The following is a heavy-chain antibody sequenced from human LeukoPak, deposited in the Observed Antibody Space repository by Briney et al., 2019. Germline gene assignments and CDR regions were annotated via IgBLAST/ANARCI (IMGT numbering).Heavy chain of an antibody. V-gene: IGHV4-4*07. D-gene: IGHD3-22*01. CDR2: IYTSGST. J-gene: IGHJ3*02. Sequence: SETLSLTCTVSGGSISSYYWSWIRQPAGTGLEWIGRIYTSGSTNYNPSLKSRVTMSVDTSKNQFSLKLSSVTAADTAVYYCARDSYYDSSGYYHDNAFDIWGQGTMVTVSS. CDR1: GGSISSYY. CDR3: ARDSYYDSSGYYHDNAFDI.